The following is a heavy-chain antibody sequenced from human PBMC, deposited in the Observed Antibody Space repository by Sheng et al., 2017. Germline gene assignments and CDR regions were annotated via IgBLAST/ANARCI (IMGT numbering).Heavy chain of an antibody. D-gene: IGHD3-3*01. CDR3: ARAVTIFGVVSARGGWFDP. J-gene: IGHJ5*02. V-gene: IGHV1-2*06. Sequence: QVQLVQSGAEMKKPGASVKVSCKASGYTFTGYYMHWVRQAPGQGLEWMGRINPNSGGTNYAQKFQGRVTMTRDTSISTAYMELSRLRSDDTAVYYCARAVTIFGVVSARGGWFDPWGQGTLVTVSS. CDR2: INPNSGGT. CDR1: GYTFTGYY.